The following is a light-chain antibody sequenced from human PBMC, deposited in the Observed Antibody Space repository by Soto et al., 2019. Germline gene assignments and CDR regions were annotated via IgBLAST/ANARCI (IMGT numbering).Light chain of an antibody. V-gene: IGLV1-40*01. CDR2: GNN. Sequence: QSVLTQPPSVSGAPGQKVTISCTRSSSNIGAAYDVHWYQHLPGTAPKLLIYGNNNRPSGVPDRFAGSNSGTSASLAITGLQAEDDADYYCQSYDSSLSGWVFGGGTKLTVL. CDR3: QSYDSSLSGWV. CDR1: SSNIGAAYD. J-gene: IGLJ3*02.